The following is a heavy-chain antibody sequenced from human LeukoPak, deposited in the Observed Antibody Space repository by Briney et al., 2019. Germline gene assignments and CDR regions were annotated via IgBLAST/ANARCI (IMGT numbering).Heavy chain of an antibody. CDR1: GFSFGSYG. Sequence: GGSLRLSCAASGFSFGSYGIHWVRQAPGKGLEWVALIWDDGSNKYYADSVKGRFTISRDNSRDTLFLQMNSLRAEDTAVYYCARGGQHSSNWYLLEFWGQGTLVTVSS. V-gene: IGHV3-33*01. CDR2: IWDDGSNK. D-gene: IGHD6-13*01. CDR3: ARGGQHSSNWYLLEF. J-gene: IGHJ4*02.